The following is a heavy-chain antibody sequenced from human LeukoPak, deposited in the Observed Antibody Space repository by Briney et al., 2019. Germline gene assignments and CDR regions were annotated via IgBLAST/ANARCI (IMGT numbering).Heavy chain of an antibody. J-gene: IGHJ6*03. Sequence: SETLSLTCTVSGGSISSGSYYWSWIRQPAGKGLEWIGRIYTSGSTNYNPSLESRVTISVDTSKNQFSLKLTSVTAADTAVYSCAREASFGYYPYYHYYMDVWGKGTTVTVSS. V-gene: IGHV4-61*02. CDR3: AREASFGYYPYYHYYMDV. CDR1: GGSISSGSYY. D-gene: IGHD3-3*01. CDR2: IYTSGST.